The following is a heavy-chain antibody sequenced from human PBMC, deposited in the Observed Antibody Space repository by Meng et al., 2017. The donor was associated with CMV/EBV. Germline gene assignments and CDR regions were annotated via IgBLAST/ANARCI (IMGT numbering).Heavy chain of an antibody. CDR1: SFCGCY. D-gene: IGHD2-2*02. V-gene: IGHV4-34*01. CDR2: INHSGST. Sequence: SFCGCYWRWIRRPPGEGLGWLGEINHSGSTNYNPSLKSRVTISVDTSKNQFSLKLSSVTAADTAVYYCARSPPGYCSSTSCYRLDYWGQGTLVTVSS. J-gene: IGHJ4*02. CDR3: ARSPPGYCSSTSCYRLDY.